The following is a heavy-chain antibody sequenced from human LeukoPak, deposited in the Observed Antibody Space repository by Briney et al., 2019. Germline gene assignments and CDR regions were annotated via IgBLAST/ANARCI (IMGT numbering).Heavy chain of an antibody. CDR3: ARVTTTVVTRFDY. CDR1: GYTFTGYY. Sequence: ASVKVSCKASGYTFTGYYMHWVRQAPGQGLEWMGWTNPNSGGTNYAQKFQGRVTMTRDTSISTAYMELSRLRSDDTAVYYCARVTTTVVTRFDYWGQGTLVTVSS. V-gene: IGHV1-2*02. J-gene: IGHJ4*02. CDR2: TNPNSGGT. D-gene: IGHD4-23*01.